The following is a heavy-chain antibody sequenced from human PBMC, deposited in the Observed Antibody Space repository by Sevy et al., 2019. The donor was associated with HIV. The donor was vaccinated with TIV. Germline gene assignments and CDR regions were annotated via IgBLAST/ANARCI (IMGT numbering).Heavy chain of an antibody. Sequence: GGSLRLSCAASGFTFDDYAMHWVRQAPGKGLEWVSGISWNSGSIGYADSVKDRFTISRDNAKNSLYLQMNSLRAEDMALYYCAKDSSSGGRGAFDIWGQGTMVTVSS. J-gene: IGHJ3*02. D-gene: IGHD6-13*01. CDR3: AKDSSSGGRGAFDI. CDR1: GFTFDDYA. CDR2: ISWNSGSI. V-gene: IGHV3-9*03.